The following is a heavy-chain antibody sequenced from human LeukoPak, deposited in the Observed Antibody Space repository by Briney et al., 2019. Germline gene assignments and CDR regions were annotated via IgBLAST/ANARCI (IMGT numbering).Heavy chain of an antibody. CDR3: ARLSTYYDFWSPLDY. CDR1: GASVRSHY. J-gene: IGHJ4*02. D-gene: IGHD3-3*01. CDR2: VSYSGGT. Sequence: SETLSLTCTVSGASVRSHYWSWIRQPPGKGLEWIGYVSYSGGTNYNPSLKSRFTISLDTSNDQFSLRLNSVTAADTAVYYCARLSTYYDFWSPLDYWGQGTLVTVSS. V-gene: IGHV4-59*02.